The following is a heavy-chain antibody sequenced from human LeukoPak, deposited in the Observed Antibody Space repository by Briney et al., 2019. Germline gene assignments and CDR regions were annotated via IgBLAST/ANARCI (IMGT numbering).Heavy chain of an antibody. CDR2: ISYDGSNK. D-gene: IGHD1-1*01. J-gene: IGHJ6*04. Sequence: HSGRSLRLSCAASGFTFSSYAMHWVSQAPGKGLEWVAVISYDGSNKYYADSVKGRFTISRDNSKNTLYLQMNSLRAEDTAVYYCARGERPSYYYGMDVWGRGTTVTVSS. CDR1: GFTFSSYA. CDR3: ARGERPSYYYGMDV. V-gene: IGHV3-30*04.